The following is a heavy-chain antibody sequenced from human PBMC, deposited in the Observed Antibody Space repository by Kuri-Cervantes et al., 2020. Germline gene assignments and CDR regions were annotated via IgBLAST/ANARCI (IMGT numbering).Heavy chain of an antibody. J-gene: IGHJ6*02. CDR1: GFTFSSYE. CDR2: ISSSSSYI. CDR3: ARGHYGMDV. V-gene: IGHV3-21*01. Sequence: GESLKISCAASGFTFSSYEMNWVRQAPGKGLEWVSSISSSSSYIYYADSVKGRFTISRENAKNSLYLQMNSLRAEDTAVFYCARGHYGMDVWGQGTTVTVSS.